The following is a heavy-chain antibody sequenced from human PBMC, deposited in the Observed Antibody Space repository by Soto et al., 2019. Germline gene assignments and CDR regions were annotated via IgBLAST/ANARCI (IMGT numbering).Heavy chain of an antibody. D-gene: IGHD3-3*01. CDR3: ARRGYDFWSGYYDY. J-gene: IGHJ4*02. CDR1: GGSISSSSYY. CDR2: IYYSGST. Sequence: SQTLSLTCTVSGGSISSSSYYWGWIRQPPGKGLEWIGSIYYSGSTYYNPSLKSRVTISVDTSKNQFSLKLGSVTAADTAVYYCARRGYDFWSGYYDYWGQGTLVTVSS. V-gene: IGHV4-39*01.